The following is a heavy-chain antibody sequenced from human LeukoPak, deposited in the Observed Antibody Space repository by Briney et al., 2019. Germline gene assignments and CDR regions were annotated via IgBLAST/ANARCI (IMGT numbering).Heavy chain of an antibody. V-gene: IGHV3-11*04. Sequence: GGSLRLSCAASGFTFSDYHMNWVRQAPGKGLEWVSYISGSGNTIYYEDSVRGRFTISRDNAKNSLYLQMNSLRAEDTAVYFCARDPRITMVRGIIPYYYYYMDAWGTGTTVTVSS. CDR2: ISGSGNTI. CDR3: ARDPRITMVRGIIPYYYYYMDA. J-gene: IGHJ6*03. CDR1: GFTFSDYH. D-gene: IGHD3-10*01.